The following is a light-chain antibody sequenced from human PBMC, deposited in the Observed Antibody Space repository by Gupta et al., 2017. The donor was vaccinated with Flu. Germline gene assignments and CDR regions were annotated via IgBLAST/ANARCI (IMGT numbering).Light chain of an antibody. Sequence: QSALTQPRPVPGSPGPSVTIPCTGTSSDIGGYNYVSWHQQYPGKPPRFIIYDVSKRPAGVPGRFSGSKAGNTAALTISGPKAEEEADYYCCSDAGSDTWVFGGGTKLTVL. CDR1: SSDIGGYNY. CDR3: CSDAGSDTWV. V-gene: IGLV2-11*01. CDR2: DVS. J-gene: IGLJ3*02.